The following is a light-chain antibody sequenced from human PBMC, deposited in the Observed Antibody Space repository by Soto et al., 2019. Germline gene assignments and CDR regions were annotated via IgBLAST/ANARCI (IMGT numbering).Light chain of an antibody. CDR2: GAS. Sequence: EVVFTQAPVTLSVSPGERATLSCRASQSVSSDLAWYQQKPGQAPRLLIYGASTRATGIPDRFRGSGSGTDFTLTISSLEPEDFAVYYCQQYGSSGTFRQGTNVDIK. CDR3: QQYGSSGT. CDR1: QSVSSD. J-gene: IGKJ1*01. V-gene: IGKV3-20*01.